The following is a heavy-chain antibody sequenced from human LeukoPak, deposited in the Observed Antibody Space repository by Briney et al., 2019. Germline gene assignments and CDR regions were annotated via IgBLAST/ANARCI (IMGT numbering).Heavy chain of an antibody. V-gene: IGHV3-7*01. CDR3: ARRSYRGVIGVYYYYYMDV. CDR1: GFPFSNYA. D-gene: IGHD3-16*02. Sequence: GGSLRLSCAASGFPFSNYAVSWVRQAPGKGLEWVANIKEDGSEKYYVDSVKGRFTMSRDNAKNSVYLQMNRLRVEDTAVYYCARRSYRGVIGVYYYYYMDVWGKGTPVTVSS. CDR2: IKEDGSEK. J-gene: IGHJ6*03.